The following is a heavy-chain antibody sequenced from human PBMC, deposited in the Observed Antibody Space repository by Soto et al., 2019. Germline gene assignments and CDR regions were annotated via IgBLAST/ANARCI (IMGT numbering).Heavy chain of an antibody. J-gene: IGHJ4*01. D-gene: IGHD6-25*01. CDR1: GGSISSGDYY. Sequence: PSETLSLTCTVSGGSISSGDYYWSWIRQPPGKGLEWIGYIYYSGSTYYNPSLKSRVTISVDTSKNQFSLKLSSVTAADTALYYCARGLNKAALSFEYWGQGTLVTVSS. CDR3: ARGLNKAALSFEY. CDR2: IYYSGST. V-gene: IGHV4-30-4*01.